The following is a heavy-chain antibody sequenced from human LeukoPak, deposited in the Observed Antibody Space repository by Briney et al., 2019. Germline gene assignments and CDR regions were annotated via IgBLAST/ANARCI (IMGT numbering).Heavy chain of an antibody. D-gene: IGHD3-22*01. CDR2: ISYDGSNK. J-gene: IGHJ4*02. CDR3: ARGGITMIVVAIQ. CDR1: GFTFSSYA. V-gene: IGHV3-30-3*01. Sequence: GGSLRLSCAASGFTFSSYATHWVRQAPGKGLEWVAVISYDGSNKYYADSVKGRFTISRNNSKNTLYLQMNSLRAEDTAVYYCARGGITMIVVAIQWGQGTLVTVSS.